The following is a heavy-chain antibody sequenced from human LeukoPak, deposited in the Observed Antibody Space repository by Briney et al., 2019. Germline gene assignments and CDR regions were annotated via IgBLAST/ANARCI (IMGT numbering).Heavy chain of an antibody. CDR1: GGSFSGYY. Sequence: PSETLSLTCAVYGGSFSGYYWSWIRQPPGKGLEWIGEINHSGSTNYNPSLKSRVTISVDTSKNQFSLKLSSVTAADTAVYYCARGGKRITMVRGVILDYWGQGTVVTVSS. D-gene: IGHD3-10*01. V-gene: IGHV4-34*01. J-gene: IGHJ4*02. CDR3: ARGGKRITMVRGVILDY. CDR2: INHSGST.